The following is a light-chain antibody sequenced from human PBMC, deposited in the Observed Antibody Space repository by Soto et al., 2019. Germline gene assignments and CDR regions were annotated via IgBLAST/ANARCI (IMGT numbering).Light chain of an antibody. Sequence: EIGMTQSPATLSVSPGERAALSCRASQSVNINPAWYQQKPGQAPRLLIYGASTRATGLPARFSGSGSGTEFTLIISSLQSEDSAVYYCQRYDNWPITFGQGTRLEIK. V-gene: IGKV3-15*01. CDR2: GAS. CDR1: QSVNIN. J-gene: IGKJ5*01. CDR3: QRYDNWPIT.